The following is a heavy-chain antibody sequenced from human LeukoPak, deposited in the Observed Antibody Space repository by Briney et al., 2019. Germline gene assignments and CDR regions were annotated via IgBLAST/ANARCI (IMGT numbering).Heavy chain of an antibody. V-gene: IGHV1-24*01. CDR3: ATDLFSRWEVPGH. CDR2: LDPEDGEL. J-gene: IGHJ4*02. Sequence: ASVKVSCKFSGNTYTELSMHWVRQAPGKGLEWMGGLDPEDGELVYAQQFQGRVTMTEDRDADIAYMELRSLTSEDTAVYFCATDLFSRWEVPGHWGQGTVVTVSS. CDR1: GNTYTELS. D-gene: IGHD1-26*01.